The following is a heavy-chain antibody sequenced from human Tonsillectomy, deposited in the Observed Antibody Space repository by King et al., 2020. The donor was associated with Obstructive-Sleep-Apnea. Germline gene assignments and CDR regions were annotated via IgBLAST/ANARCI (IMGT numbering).Heavy chain of an antibody. CDR1: GFTFSNAW. D-gene: IGHD2-2*01. CDR3: STGRTYWYQYYGMDV. CDR2: IKSKADGGTT. V-gene: IGHV3-15*01. Sequence: DVQLVESGGGLVKPGGSLRLSCAASGFTFSNAWMSWVRQAPGKGLEWVGRIKSKADGGTTDYAAPVKGRLTISRDDSKNTLYLQMNNLKIEDTAVYYCSTGRTYWYQYYGMDVWGQGTTVTVSS. J-gene: IGHJ6*02.